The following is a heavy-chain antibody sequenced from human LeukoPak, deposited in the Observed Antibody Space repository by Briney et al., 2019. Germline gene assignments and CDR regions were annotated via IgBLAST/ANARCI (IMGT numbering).Heavy chain of an antibody. CDR2: INSDGTDT. CDR3: ARDGYNWVHFDY. D-gene: IGHD5-24*01. V-gene: IGHV3-74*01. Sequence: GESLKISCATSGFTFSTYWMHWVRQAPGKGLVWVSRINSDGTDTSYADSVKGRFTISRDNAKNTLYLQMNSLRAEDTAMYFCARDGYNWVHFDYWGQGILVTVSS. J-gene: IGHJ4*02. CDR1: GFTFSTYW.